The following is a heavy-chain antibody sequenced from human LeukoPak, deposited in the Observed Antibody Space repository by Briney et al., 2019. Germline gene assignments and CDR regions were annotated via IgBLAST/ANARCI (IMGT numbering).Heavy chain of an antibody. CDR3: ARSLSILSIAVAGTYYYGMDV. Sequence: PGGSLRLSCAASGFTVSSNYMSWVRQAPGKGLEWVSVIYSGGSTYYADSVKGRFTISRHNSKNTLYLQMNSLRAEDTAVYYCARSLSILSIAVAGTYYYGMDVWGQGTTVTVSS. V-gene: IGHV3-53*01. CDR2: IYSGGST. J-gene: IGHJ6*02. CDR1: GFTVSSNY. D-gene: IGHD6-19*01.